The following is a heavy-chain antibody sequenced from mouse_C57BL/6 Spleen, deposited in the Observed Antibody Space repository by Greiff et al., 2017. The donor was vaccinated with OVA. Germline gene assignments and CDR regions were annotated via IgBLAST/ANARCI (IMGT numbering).Heavy chain of an antibody. Sequence: QVQLQQPGAELVRPGSSVKLSCKASGYTFTSYWLHWVKQRPIQGLEWIGNIDPSDSETHYNQKFKDKATLTVDKSSSTAYMQLSSLTSEDSAVYYCARRASSGYDAMDYCGQGTSVTVSS. D-gene: IGHD3-2*02. CDR2: IDPSDSET. J-gene: IGHJ4*01. CDR1: GYTFTSYW. CDR3: ARRASSGYDAMDY. V-gene: IGHV1-52*01.